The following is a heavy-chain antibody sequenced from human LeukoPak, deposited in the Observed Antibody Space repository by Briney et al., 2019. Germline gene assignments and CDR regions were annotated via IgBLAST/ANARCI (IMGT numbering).Heavy chain of an antibody. CDR2: ISASGAAT. V-gene: IGHV3-23*01. D-gene: IGHD1-26*01. Sequence: GGSLRLSCAASGFSFSSSVMAWVRQAPGLGLEWVTAISASGAATYYADSVKGRFFISRDNSKNTVSLQLYSLRADDTAVYYCASNKSGSHCFDYWGQGTLVTVSS. J-gene: IGHJ4*02. CDR1: GFSFSSSV. CDR3: ASNKSGSHCFDY.